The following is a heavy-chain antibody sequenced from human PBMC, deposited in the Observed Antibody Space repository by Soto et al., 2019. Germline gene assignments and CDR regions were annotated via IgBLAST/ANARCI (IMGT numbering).Heavy chain of an antibody. J-gene: IGHJ6*03. CDR1: GGSISTNNYY. CDR2: IYYTGST. Sequence: SETLSLTCTVSGGSISTNNYYWGWIRQPPGKGPEWIGSIYYTGSTYYIPSLKSRVTISVDTSTNQFSLKLSSVTAADTAVYYCASSRGYSYGYSHYYYYYMDVWGKGTTVTVSS. V-gene: IGHV4-39*07. CDR3: ASSRGYSYGYSHYYYYYMDV. D-gene: IGHD5-18*01.